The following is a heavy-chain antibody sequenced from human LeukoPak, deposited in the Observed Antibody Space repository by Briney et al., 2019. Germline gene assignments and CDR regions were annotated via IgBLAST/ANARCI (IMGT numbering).Heavy chain of an antibody. CDR1: GGSFSGYY. J-gene: IGHJ6*03. V-gene: IGHV4-34*01. CDR3: ARTTEGYCSSASCFGFSYSYYMDV. D-gene: IGHD2-2*01. Sequence: PSETLSLTCAVYGGSFSGYYWSWIRQPPGKGLEWIWEINHSGSTNYNPSLKSRVTISVDTSKNQFSLKLSSVIAADTAVYYCARTTEGYCSSASCFGFSYSYYMDVWGKGTTVTISS. CDR2: INHSGST.